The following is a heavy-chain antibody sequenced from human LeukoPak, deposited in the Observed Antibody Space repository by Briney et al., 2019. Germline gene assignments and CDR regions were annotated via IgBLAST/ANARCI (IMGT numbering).Heavy chain of an antibody. Sequence: PGGSLRLSCAASGFTFSSYEMNWVRQAPGKGLEWVSYISNSGNSIYYADSVKGRFTISRDNAKDSLYLQMNSLRAEDTAVYYCARGHVATATTSRYFDYWGQGTLVTVSS. J-gene: IGHJ4*02. CDR2: ISNSGNSI. CDR3: ARGHVATATTSRYFDY. D-gene: IGHD4-17*01. V-gene: IGHV3-48*03. CDR1: GFTFSSYE.